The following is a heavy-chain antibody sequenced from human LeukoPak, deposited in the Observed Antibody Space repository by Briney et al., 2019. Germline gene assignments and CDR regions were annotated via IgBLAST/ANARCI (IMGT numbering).Heavy chain of an antibody. V-gene: IGHV1-69*13. Sequence: SVKVSCKASGGTFSSYAISWVRQAPGQGLEWMGGIIPIFGIANYAQKFQGRVTITADESTSTAYMELSSLRSEDTAVYYCAGEYYYDSSGYYYVLDYWGQGTLVTVSS. CDR2: IIPIFGIA. J-gene: IGHJ4*02. CDR3: AGEYYYDSSGYYYVLDY. D-gene: IGHD3-22*01. CDR1: GGTFSSYA.